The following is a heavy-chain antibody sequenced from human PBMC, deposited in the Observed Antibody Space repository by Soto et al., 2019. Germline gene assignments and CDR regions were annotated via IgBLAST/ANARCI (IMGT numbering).Heavy chain of an antibody. CDR1: GGSISSGGYY. CDR3: ARGVAAAGTDYFDY. CDR2: IYYSGST. Sequence: SETLSLTCTVSGGSISSGGYYWSWIRQHPGKGLEWIGYIYYSGSTYYNPSLKSRVTISVDTSKNQFSLKLSSVTAADTAVYYCARGVAAAGTDYFDYWGQGTLVTVSS. J-gene: IGHJ4*02. D-gene: IGHD6-13*01. V-gene: IGHV4-31*03.